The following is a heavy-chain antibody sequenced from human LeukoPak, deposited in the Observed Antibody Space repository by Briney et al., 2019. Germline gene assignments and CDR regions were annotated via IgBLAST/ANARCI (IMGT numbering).Heavy chain of an antibody. CDR2: IYAGGST. CDR3: ASAGEVGAPFDY. J-gene: IGHJ4*02. V-gene: IGHV3-53*01. Sequence: GGSLRLSCAASGFTVSSNEMSWVRQAPGKGLEWVSVIYAGGSTYYAGSLKGRFTISRENSKNTVYLQMNSLRADDTAVYYCASAGEVGAPFDYWGQGTLVTVSS. D-gene: IGHD1-26*01. CDR1: GFTVSSNE.